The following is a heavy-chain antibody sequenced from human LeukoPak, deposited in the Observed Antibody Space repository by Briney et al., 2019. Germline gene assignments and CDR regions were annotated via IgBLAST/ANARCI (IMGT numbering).Heavy chain of an antibody. D-gene: IGHD3-3*01. CDR3: ARGSDDFWSGYSPSY. J-gene: IGHJ4*02. Sequence: ASVKVSCKASGYTFTGYHIHWVRQAPGQGLEWMGRINPYSGDTNFAQKFQGRVTMTRDTSITTAYMDLSSLTPDDTAVYFCARGSDDFWSGYSPSYWGQGTLVTVSS. CDR1: GYTFTGYH. V-gene: IGHV1-2*06. CDR2: INPYSGDT.